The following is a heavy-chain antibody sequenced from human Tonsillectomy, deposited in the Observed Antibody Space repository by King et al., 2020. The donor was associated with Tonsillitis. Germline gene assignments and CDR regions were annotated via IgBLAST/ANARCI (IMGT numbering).Heavy chain of an antibody. CDR1: GFTFSNYD. V-gene: IGHV3-33*05. CDR3: TRGDDCSAGSCHYYGMDV. Sequence: VQLVESGGGVVQPGRSLRLSCAASGFTFSNYDMHWVRQAPGKGLEGVAVISYDGSNKYYGESVKGRFTISRDNSKKTLFLQMNSLRVEDTAVYYCTRGDDCSAGSCHYYGMDVWGHGTTVTVSS. CDR2: ISYDGSNK. J-gene: IGHJ6*02. D-gene: IGHD2-15*01.